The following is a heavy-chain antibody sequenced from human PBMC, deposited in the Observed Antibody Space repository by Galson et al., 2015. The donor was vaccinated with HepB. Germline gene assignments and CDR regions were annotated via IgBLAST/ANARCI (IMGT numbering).Heavy chain of an antibody. Sequence: SVKVSCKASGYTFIDYYMHWVRQAPGQGLEWMGWINPNSGGSNYAQKFQGRITMTRDTSISTAYMELSRLRSDDTAVYYCARDDSISSSSHPGDWGQGTLVTVSS. CDR2: INPNSGGS. J-gene: IGHJ4*02. CDR3: ARDDSISSSSHPGD. D-gene: IGHD6-6*01. V-gene: IGHV1-2*02. CDR1: GYTFIDYY.